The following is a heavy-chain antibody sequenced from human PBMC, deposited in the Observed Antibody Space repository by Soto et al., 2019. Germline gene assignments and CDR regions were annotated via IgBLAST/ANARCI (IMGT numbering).Heavy chain of an antibody. D-gene: IGHD2-15*01. V-gene: IGHV4-34*01. CDR2: INHSGST. CDR1: GGSFSGYY. CDR3: ARGKVVLNYYYYGMDV. J-gene: IGHJ6*02. Sequence: QVQLQQWGAGLLKPSETLSLTCAVYGGSFSGYYWSWIRQPPGKGLEWIGEINHSGSTNYNPSLESRVTISVDTSKNQFSLKPSSVTAADTAVYYCARGKVVLNYYYYGMDVWGQGTTVTVSS.